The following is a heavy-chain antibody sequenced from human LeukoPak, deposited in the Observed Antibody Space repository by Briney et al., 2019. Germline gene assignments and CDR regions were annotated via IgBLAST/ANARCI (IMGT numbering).Heavy chain of an antibody. CDR2: IWYDGSNK. D-gene: IGHD1-1*01. CDR3: ARIATTDYYYGMDV. Sequence: GGSLRLSCAASGFTFSSYGMHWVRQAPGKGLEWVAVIWYDGSNKYHADSVKGRFTISRDNSKNTLYLQMNSLRAEDTAVYYCARIATTDYYYGMDVWGQGTTVTVSS. J-gene: IGHJ6*02. CDR1: GFTFSSYG. V-gene: IGHV3-33*01.